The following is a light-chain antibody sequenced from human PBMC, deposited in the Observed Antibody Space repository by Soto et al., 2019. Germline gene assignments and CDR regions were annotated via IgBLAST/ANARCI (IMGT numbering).Light chain of an antibody. CDR3: TSYTSSITYV. Sequence: QSALTQPASVSGSPGQSITISCTGTISDIGGYNYVSWYQQHPGKAPKLIVYEVSWRPSGVSNRFSGSKSGNTASLTTSGLQPEDEADYYCTSYTSSITYVFGTGSKVTVL. CDR1: ISDIGGYNY. CDR2: EVS. J-gene: IGLJ1*01. V-gene: IGLV2-14*01.